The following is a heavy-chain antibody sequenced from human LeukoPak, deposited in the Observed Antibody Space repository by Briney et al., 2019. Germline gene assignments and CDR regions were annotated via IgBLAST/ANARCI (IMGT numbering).Heavy chain of an antibody. CDR2: IWCDGSNK. D-gene: IGHD5-18*01. V-gene: IGHV3-33*01. CDR3: AREIYSYGYEDAFDI. J-gene: IGHJ3*02. Sequence: GGSLRLSCAASGFTFSSYGMHWVHQAPGKGLEWVAVIWCDGSNKYYADSVKGRFTISRDNSKNTLYLQMNSLRAEDTAVYYCAREIYSYGYEDAFDIWGQGTMVTVSS. CDR1: GFTFSSYG.